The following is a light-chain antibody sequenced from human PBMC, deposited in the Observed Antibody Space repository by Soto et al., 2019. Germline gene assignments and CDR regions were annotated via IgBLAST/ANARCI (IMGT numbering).Light chain of an antibody. CDR2: DAS. V-gene: IGKV1-5*01. CDR1: QSFSSW. J-gene: IGKJ2*01. CDR3: QQYNSYSYN. Sequence: DIQMTQSPSTLSASVGDRVTITCRASQSFSSWLAWYQQKPGKAPKLLIYDASILESGVPSRFSGSGSGTEFTLTISSLQPDDFATYYCQQYNSYSYNFGPGTKREIK.